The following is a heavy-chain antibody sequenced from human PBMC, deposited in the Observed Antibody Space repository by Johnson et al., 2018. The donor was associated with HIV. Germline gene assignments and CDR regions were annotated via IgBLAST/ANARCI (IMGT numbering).Heavy chain of an antibody. CDR1: GFTFSSYA. CDR3: AAGGRTEAVA. J-gene: IGHJ3*01. V-gene: IGHV3-30-3*01. Sequence: QVQLVESGGGLVKPGGSLRLSCAASGFTFSSYAMHWVRQAPGKGLEWVAVISYDGSNKYYADSVKGRFTISRDNSKNTLYLQMNSLRAEDTAVYYCAAGGRTEAVAWGQGTMVTVSS. D-gene: IGHD3-16*01. CDR2: ISYDGSNK.